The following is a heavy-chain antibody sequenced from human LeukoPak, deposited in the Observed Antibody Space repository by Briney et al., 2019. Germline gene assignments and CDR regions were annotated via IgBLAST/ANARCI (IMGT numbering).Heavy chain of an antibody. CDR1: GFTFSSYA. J-gene: IGHJ4*02. V-gene: IGHV3-30*04. D-gene: IGHD1-26*01. CDR2: ISYDGSNK. CDR3: ARDLEMGATYFDH. Sequence: GGSLRLSCAASGFTFSSYAMHWVRQAPGKGLEWVAVISYDGSNKYYAASVKGRFTISRDNSKNTLYLQMNSLRAEDTAVYNCARDLEMGATYFDHWGQGPLVTVSS.